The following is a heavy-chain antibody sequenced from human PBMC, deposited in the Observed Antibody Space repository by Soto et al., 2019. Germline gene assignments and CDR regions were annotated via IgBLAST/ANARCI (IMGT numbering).Heavy chain of an antibody. CDR1: GGSFSGYY. J-gene: IGHJ6*02. V-gene: IGHV4-34*01. Sequence: PSETLSLTCAVYGGSFSGYYWSWIRQPPGKGLEWIGEINHSGSTNYNPSLKSRVTISVDTSKNQFSLKLSSVTAADTAVYYCARGRTVTPFPAGYYGMDVWGQGTTVTVSS. D-gene: IGHD4-17*01. CDR2: INHSGST. CDR3: ARGRTVTPFPAGYYGMDV.